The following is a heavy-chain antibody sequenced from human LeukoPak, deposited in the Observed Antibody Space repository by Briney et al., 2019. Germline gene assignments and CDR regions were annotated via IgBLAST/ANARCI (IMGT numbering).Heavy chain of an antibody. J-gene: IGHJ4*02. V-gene: IGHV5-51*01. CDR2: IDPRDSDT. Sequence: GESLKISCKASGYTFINYWIGWVRQMPGKGMEWIGRIDPRDSDTKYSPSFEGQVAMSVDKSVTTAYLQWSSLKSSDTAFYYCARRPPLLVADTGSDYFDLWGEGTLVTVSS. D-gene: IGHD2-21*01. CDR3: ARRPPLLVADTGSDYFDL. CDR1: GYTFINYW.